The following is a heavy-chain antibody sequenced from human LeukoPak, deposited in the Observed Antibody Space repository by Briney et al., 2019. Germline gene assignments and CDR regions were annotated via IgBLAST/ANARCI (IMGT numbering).Heavy chain of an antibody. V-gene: IGHV1-2*02. CDR2: INPNSGGT. Sequence: ASVKVFCKASGYTFTGYYMHWVRQAPGQGLEGMGWINPNSGGTNYAQKFQGRVTMTRDTSISTAYMELSRLRSDDTAVYYCARDHFRLLWFGEPGAFDIWGQGTMVTVSS. D-gene: IGHD3-10*01. CDR1: GYTFTGYY. J-gene: IGHJ3*02. CDR3: ARDHFRLLWFGEPGAFDI.